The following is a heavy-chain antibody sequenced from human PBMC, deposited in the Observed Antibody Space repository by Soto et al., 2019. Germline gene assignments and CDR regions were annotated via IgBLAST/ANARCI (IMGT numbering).Heavy chain of an antibody. CDR1: GFTVSSNY. V-gene: IGHV3-66*01. CDR3: ARAVIAARTQRGDYYYYYMDV. D-gene: IGHD6-6*01. J-gene: IGHJ6*03. Sequence: GGSLRLSCAASGFTVSSNYMSWVRQAPGKGLEWVSVIYSGGSTYYADSVKGRFTSSRDNSKNTLYLQMNSLRAEDTAVYYCARAVIAARTQRGDYYYYYMDVWGKGTTVTVSS. CDR2: IYSGGST.